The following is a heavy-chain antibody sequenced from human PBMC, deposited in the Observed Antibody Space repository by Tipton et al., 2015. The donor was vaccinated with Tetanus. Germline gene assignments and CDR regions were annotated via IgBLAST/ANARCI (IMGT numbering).Heavy chain of an antibody. V-gene: IGHV4-39*01. D-gene: IGHD5-12*01. CDR2: IYYSGST. CDR3: ARPGVGGYTGYYFDF. Sequence: TLSLTCTVSGGSISSSSYYWGWIRQPPGKGLEWIGSIYYSGSTYNNPSLKSRVTISVDTSKNQFSLKLDSVTAADAAVYYCARPGVGGYTGYYFDFWGQGTVVTVSS. J-gene: IGHJ4*02. CDR1: GGSISSSSYY.